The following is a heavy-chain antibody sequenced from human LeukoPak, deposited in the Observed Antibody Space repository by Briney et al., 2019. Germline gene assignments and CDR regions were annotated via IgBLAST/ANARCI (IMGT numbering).Heavy chain of an antibody. V-gene: IGHV4-31*03. J-gene: IGHJ3*02. CDR3: ARVCGGDCWFAFDI. Sequence: SETLSLTCTVSGGFISSGGYYWSWIRQHPGKGLEWIGYIYYSGSTYYNPSLKSRVTISVDTSKNQFSLKLSSVTAADTAVYYCARVCGGDCWFAFDIWGQGTMVTVSS. CDR2: IYYSGST. CDR1: GGFISSGGYY. D-gene: IGHD2-21*02.